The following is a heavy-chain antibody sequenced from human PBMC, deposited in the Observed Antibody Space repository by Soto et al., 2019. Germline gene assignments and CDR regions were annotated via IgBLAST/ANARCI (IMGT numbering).Heavy chain of an antibody. CDR3: AGDPYYYASNY. V-gene: IGHV3-23*01. CDR2: ISGSGSST. J-gene: IGHJ4*02. CDR1: GFTFNNYA. D-gene: IGHD3-10*01. Sequence: GGSLRLSCAASGFTFNNYAMSWVRQAPGKGLEWVSSISGSGSSTYYADSVKGRFTISRDNSKNTLYLQMDSLRAEDTAVYYCAGDPYYYASNYWGQGALVTVSS.